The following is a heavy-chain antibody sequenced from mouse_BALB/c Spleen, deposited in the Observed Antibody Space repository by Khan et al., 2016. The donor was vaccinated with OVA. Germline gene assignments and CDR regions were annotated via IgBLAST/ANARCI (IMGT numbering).Heavy chain of an antibody. D-gene: IGHD2-14*01. J-gene: IGHJ4*01. CDR3: ARIFIGTTDYAMDY. V-gene: IGHV2-2*02. CDR2: IWSGGST. CDR1: GFSLTSYG. Sequence: VQLQESGPGLVQPSQSLSITCTVSGFSLTSYGVHWVRQSPGKGLEWLGVIWSGGSTDYNAAFISRLSISKDNSKSQVFFKMNSLQANDTATYYCARIFIGTTDYAMDYWGQGTSVTVSS.